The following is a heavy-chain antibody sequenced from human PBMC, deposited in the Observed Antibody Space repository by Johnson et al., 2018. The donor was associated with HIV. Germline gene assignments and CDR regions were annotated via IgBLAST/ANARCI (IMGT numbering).Heavy chain of an antibody. V-gene: IGHV3-7*05. J-gene: IGHJ3*02. CDR3: ARSQGSGEGAFDM. D-gene: IGHD2-21*01. Sequence: VQLVESGGGVVQPGRSLRLSCAASGFTLSTYWMTWVRQAPGKGLEWVANIRQDGGERYYVDSVKGRFTISRDNAKRSLFLQMNSVRAEDTAVYYCARSQGSGEGAFDMWGQGTMVTVSS. CDR2: IRQDGGER. CDR1: GFTLSTYW.